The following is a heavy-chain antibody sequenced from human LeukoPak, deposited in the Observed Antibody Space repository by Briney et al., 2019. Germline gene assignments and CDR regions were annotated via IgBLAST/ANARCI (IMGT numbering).Heavy chain of an antibody. J-gene: IGHJ4*02. CDR1: GFTFSDHN. Sequence: PGGSLRLSCAGSGFTFSDHNFNWVRQAPGKGLEWVSFISSTSSYTNYADSVKGRFTISRDNSKNSMFLQMNSLRAEDTAIYYCARVGYYSASFDYWGQGTLVTVSS. D-gene: IGHD3-10*01. V-gene: IGHV3-11*06. CDR3: ARVGYYSASFDY. CDR2: ISSTSSYT.